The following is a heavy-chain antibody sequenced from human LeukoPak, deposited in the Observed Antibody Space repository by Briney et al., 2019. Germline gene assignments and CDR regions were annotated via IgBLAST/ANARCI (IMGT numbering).Heavy chain of an antibody. CDR3: ARGRYYHDTSGYYSLDY. J-gene: IGHJ4*02. CDR2: ISWNSNSI. D-gene: IGHD3-22*01. V-gene: IGHV3-9*03. Sequence: GGSLRLSCAASGFTFDDYAMHWVRQAPGKGLEWVSSISWNSNSIDYADSVKGRFTISRDNAKNSLYLQLNSLRVEDMALYYCARGRYYHDTSGYYSLDYWGQGTLVTVSS. CDR1: GFTFDDYA.